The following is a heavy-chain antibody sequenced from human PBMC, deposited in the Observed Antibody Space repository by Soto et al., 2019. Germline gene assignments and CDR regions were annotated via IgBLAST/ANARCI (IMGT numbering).Heavy chain of an antibody. V-gene: IGHV4-4*02. Sequence: QVQLQESGPGLVKPSGTLSLTCAVSGGAISSTNWGRWVRQPPGKGLEWIGDIYHSGSTNYNPSLMSRATISVDNSTKQFSLKLSSLPAADTAVYYCSRVIATAVHWFDPWCEGILRIVS. D-gene: IGHD6-13*01. J-gene: IGHJ5*02. CDR1: GGAISSTNW. CDR3: SRVIATAVHWFDP. CDR2: IYHSGST.